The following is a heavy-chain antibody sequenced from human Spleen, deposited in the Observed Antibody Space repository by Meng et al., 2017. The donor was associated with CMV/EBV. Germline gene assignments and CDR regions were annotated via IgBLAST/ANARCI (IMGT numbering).Heavy chain of an antibody. CDR2: ISSSGSTI. J-gene: IGHJ4*02. D-gene: IGHD3-3*01. V-gene: IGHV3-48*03. CDR1: GFTFSSYE. CDR3: VKGAYYDFWTGYFTSRD. Sequence: GGSLRLSCAASGFTFSSYEMNWVRQAPGKGLEWVSYISSSGSTIYYADSVKGRFTISRDNSKNTLFLQMNSLRDEDTAMYYCVKGAYYDFWTGYFTSRDWGQGTLVTVSS.